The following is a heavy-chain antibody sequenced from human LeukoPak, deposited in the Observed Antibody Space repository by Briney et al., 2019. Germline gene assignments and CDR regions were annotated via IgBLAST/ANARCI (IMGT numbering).Heavy chain of an antibody. V-gene: IGHV3-30-3*01. CDR1: GFTFSSYA. D-gene: IGHD6-19*01. CDR3: ARDQTDSSGWYVFDY. Sequence: GGSLRLSCAASGFTFSSYAMHWVRQAPGKGLEWVAVISYDGSNKYYADSAKGRFTISRDNSKNTLYLQMNSLRAEDTAVYYCARDQTDSSGWYVFDYWGRGTLVTVSS. CDR2: ISYDGSNK. J-gene: IGHJ4*02.